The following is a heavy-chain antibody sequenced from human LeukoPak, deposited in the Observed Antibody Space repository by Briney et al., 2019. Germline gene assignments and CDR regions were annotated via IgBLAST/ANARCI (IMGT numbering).Heavy chain of an antibody. V-gene: IGHV3-30*18. CDR3: AKDQWDAVTYYYYYGMDV. D-gene: IGHD4-17*01. CDR2: ISYDGSNK. Sequence: GRSLRLSCAASGFTFSSYGMHWVRQAPGKGLEWVAVISYDGSNKYYADSVKGRFTISRDNSKNTLYLQMNSLRAEDTAVYYCAKDQWDAVTYYYYYGMDVWGQGTTVTVSS. CDR1: GFTFSSYG. J-gene: IGHJ6*02.